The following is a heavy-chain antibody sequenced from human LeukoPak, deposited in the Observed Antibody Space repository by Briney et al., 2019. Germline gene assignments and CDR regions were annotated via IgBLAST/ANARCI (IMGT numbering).Heavy chain of an antibody. CDR1: GGSISSHY. J-gene: IGHJ3*01. CDR3: ARDDYGVFDAFDV. V-gene: IGHV4-59*08. CDR2: IYNTGST. D-gene: IGHD3-16*01. Sequence: PSETLSLTCTVSGGSISSHYWTWIRQPPGKGLEWIGYIYNTGSTNYNPSLKSRVTISLDTSKNQFSLKLTSVTAADTAIYFCARDDYGVFDAFDVWGQGTVVTASS.